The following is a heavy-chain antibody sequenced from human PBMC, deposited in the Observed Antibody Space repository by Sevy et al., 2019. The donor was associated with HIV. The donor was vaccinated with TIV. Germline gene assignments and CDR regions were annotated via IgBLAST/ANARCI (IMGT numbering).Heavy chain of an antibody. D-gene: IGHD5-12*01. CDR1: GGSISSYY. V-gene: IGHV4-59*01. Sequence: SETLSLTCTVSGGSISSYYWSWIRQPPGKGLEWIGHIYYSGSTNYNPSLKSRVTISVDTSKNQFSLKLSSVTAADTAVYYCARHSSGWLQDRYYGMDVWGQGTTVTVSS. CDR3: ARHSSGWLQDRYYGMDV. J-gene: IGHJ6*02. CDR2: IYYSGST.